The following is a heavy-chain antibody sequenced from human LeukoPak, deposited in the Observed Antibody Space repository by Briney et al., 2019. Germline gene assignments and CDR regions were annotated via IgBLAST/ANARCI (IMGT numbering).Heavy chain of an antibody. CDR3: ARSSPITGTTT. J-gene: IGHJ5*02. Sequence: PSETLSLTCSVAGGSISSYYWSWIRQPPRKGLEWIGYIYYSGYINYNPSLKSRVTISVDTSKNQFSRKLSSVTAADTAVYYCARSSPITGTTTWGQGTLVTVSS. D-gene: IGHD1-20*01. V-gene: IGHV4-59*12. CDR1: GGSISSYY. CDR2: IYYSGYI.